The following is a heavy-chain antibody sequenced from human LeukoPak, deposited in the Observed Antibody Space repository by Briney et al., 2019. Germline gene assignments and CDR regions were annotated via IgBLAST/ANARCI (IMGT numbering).Heavy chain of an antibody. CDR3: ARGRGCSGGSCYWALFDY. V-gene: IGHV4-59*01. CDR1: GGSISSYY. CDR2: IYYSGST. D-gene: IGHD2-15*01. Sequence: PSETLSLTCTVSGGSISSYYWSWIRQPPGKGLEWIGYIYYSGSTNYNPSLKSRVTISVDTSKNQFSLKLSSVTAADTAVYYCARGRGCSGGSCYWALFDYWGQGTLVTVSS. J-gene: IGHJ4*02.